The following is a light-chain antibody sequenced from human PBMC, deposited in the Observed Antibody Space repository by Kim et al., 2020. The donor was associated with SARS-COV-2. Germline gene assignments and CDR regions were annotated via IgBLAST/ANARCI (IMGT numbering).Light chain of an antibody. CDR3: QVWDSSSDHPVV. Sequence: PGKTARITCGGNNIGSKSVHWYQQKPGQAPVLVVHDDSDRPSGIPERFSGSNSGNTATLTISRVEAGDEADYYCQVWDSSSDHPVVFGGGTQLTVL. CDR1: NIGSKS. V-gene: IGLV3-21*03. CDR2: DDS. J-gene: IGLJ2*01.